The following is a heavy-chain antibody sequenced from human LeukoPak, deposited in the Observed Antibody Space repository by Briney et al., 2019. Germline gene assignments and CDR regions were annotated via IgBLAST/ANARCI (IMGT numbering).Heavy chain of an antibody. V-gene: IGHV4-30-2*01. CDR3: ARDSSGSFDI. D-gene: IGHD3-22*01. Sequence: SQTLSLTCAVSGGSISSGGYSWGWIRQPPGKGLEWIGYIYHSGSTYYNPSLKSRVTISVDRSKNQFSLKLSSVIAADTAVYYCARDSSGSFDIWGQGTMVTVSS. CDR2: IYHSGST. J-gene: IGHJ3*02. CDR1: GGSISSGGYS.